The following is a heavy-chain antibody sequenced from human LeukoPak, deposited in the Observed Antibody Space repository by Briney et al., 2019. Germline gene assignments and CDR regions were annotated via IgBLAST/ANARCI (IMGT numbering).Heavy chain of an antibody. J-gene: IGHJ4*02. CDR2: IYYSGST. Sequence: SETLSLTCTVSGGSISSYYWSWIRQPPGKGLEWIGYIYYSGSTNYNPSLKSRATISVDTSKNQFSLKLSSVTAADTAVYYCARVTHYYDSGSYPYWGQGTLVTVSS. D-gene: IGHD3-10*01. V-gene: IGHV4-59*08. CDR3: ARVTHYYDSGSYPY. CDR1: GGSISSYY.